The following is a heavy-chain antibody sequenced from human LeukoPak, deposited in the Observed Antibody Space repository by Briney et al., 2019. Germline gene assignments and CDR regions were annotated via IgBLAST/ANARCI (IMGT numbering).Heavy chain of an antibody. CDR2: IRYDGSNK. CDR3: AKDMGQLVYPSYYYYYMDV. D-gene: IGHD6-13*01. CDR1: GFTFSSYG. J-gene: IGHJ6*03. Sequence: GRSLRLSCAASGFTFSSYGMHWVRQAPGKGLEWVAFIRYDGSNKYYADSVKGRFTISRDNSKNTLYLQMNSLRAEDTAVYYCAKDMGQLVYPSYYYYYMDVWGKGTTVTISS. V-gene: IGHV3-30*02.